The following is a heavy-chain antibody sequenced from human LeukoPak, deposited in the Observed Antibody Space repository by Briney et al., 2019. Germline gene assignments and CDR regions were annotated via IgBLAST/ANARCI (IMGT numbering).Heavy chain of an antibody. J-gene: IGHJ6*02. V-gene: IGHV3-21*01. CDR1: GFTFSSYS. CDR2: ISSSSSYI. CDR3: ARDFGSSWKTTDYYGMDV. Sequence: GSLRLSGAASGFTFSSYSMNWVRQAPGKGLEWVSSISSSSSYIYYADSVKGRFTISRDNAKNSLYLQMNSLRAEDTAVYYCARDFGSSWKTTDYYGMDVWGQGTTVTVSS. D-gene: IGHD6-13*01.